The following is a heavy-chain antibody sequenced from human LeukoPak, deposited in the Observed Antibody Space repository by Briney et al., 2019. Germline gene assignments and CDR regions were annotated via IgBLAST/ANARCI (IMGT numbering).Heavy chain of an antibody. V-gene: IGHV1-8*03. J-gene: IGHJ4*02. CDR1: GYTFTSYD. D-gene: IGHD5-18*01. CDR2: MNPNSGNT. Sequence: GASVKVSCKASGYTFTSYDINWVRQATGQGLEWMGWMNPNSGNTGYAQKFQGRVTITRNTSISTAYMELSSLRSEDTAVYYCARVYRRGYSYVMVYWGQGTLVTVSS. CDR3: ARVYRRGYSYVMVY.